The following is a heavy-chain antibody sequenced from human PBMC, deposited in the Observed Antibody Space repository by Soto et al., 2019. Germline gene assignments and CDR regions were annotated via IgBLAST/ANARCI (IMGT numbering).Heavy chain of an antibody. D-gene: IGHD6-13*01. V-gene: IGHV1-2*02. CDR1: GYTFNRYY. Sequence: GASVKVSCKASGYTFNRYYMHWVRQAPGPGLEWMGWISPHTGGTTYAQKFQGRVTMTRDTSVSTAFMELSRLGSEDTAVYYCARAIAAAGRGDGMDVWGQGTTVTVS. J-gene: IGHJ6*02. CDR3: ARAIAAAGRGDGMDV. CDR2: ISPHTGGT.